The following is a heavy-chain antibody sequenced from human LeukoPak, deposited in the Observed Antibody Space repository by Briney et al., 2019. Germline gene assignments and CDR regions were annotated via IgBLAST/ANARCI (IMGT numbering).Heavy chain of an antibody. D-gene: IGHD3-22*01. Sequence: SQTLSLTCTVSGGSISSGCYYWSWIRQPAGKGLEWIGRIYTSGSTNYNPSLKSRVTISVDTSKNQFSLKLSSVTAADTAVYYCARSSSLLLQGYYFDYWGQGTLVTVSS. CDR1: GGSISSGCYY. CDR3: ARSSSLLLQGYYFDY. J-gene: IGHJ4*02. CDR2: IYTSGST. V-gene: IGHV4-61*02.